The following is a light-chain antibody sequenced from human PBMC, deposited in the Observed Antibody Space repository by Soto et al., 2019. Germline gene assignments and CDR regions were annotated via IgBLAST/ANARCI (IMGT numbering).Light chain of an antibody. CDR1: QSLSSRN. Sequence: ELVLTQSPGTLSLSPGERATLSCRASQSLSSRNLAWYQQKPGQAPRPLIYGVSSRATGIPDRFSGSGSGTDFTLTISRLEPEDFAVYYCQYYGNSPLTFGQGTRLEIK. V-gene: IGKV3-20*01. J-gene: IGKJ5*01. CDR2: GVS. CDR3: QYYGNSPLT.